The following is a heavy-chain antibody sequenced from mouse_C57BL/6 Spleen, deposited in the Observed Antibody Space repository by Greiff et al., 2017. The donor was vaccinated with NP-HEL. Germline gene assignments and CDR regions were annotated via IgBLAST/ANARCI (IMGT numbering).Heavy chain of an antibody. CDR1: GYTFTSYW. CDR3: ARRYYGSYYFDY. D-gene: IGHD1-1*01. Sequence: QVQLKQPGAELVKPGASVKLSCKASGYTFTSYWMQWVKQRPGQGLEWIGEIDPSDSYTNYNQKFKGKATLTVDTSSSTAYMQLSSLTSEDSAVYYCARRYYGSYYFDYWGQGTTLTVSS. V-gene: IGHV1-50*01. J-gene: IGHJ2*01. CDR2: IDPSDSYT.